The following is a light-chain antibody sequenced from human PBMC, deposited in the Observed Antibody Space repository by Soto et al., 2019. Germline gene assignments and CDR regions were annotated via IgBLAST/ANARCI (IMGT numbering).Light chain of an antibody. J-gene: IGLJ1*01. V-gene: IGLV9-49*01. CDR1: SDYNNYK. CDR3: GADHGSETNFVYV. Sequence: QSVLTQPPSASASLGASVTLTCTLSSDYNNYKVDWYQQRPGKGPRFVMRVGTGGIVGSKGDGIPDRFSVLGSGQNRYLTINNLQEEDESDYHCGADHGSETNFVYVFGTGTKVTVL. CDR2: VGTGGIVG.